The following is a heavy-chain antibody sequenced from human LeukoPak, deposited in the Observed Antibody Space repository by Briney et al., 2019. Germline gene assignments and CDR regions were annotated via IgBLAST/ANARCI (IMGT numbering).Heavy chain of an antibody. CDR1: GYTFTGYY. J-gene: IGHJ4*02. V-gene: IGHV1-2*02. D-gene: IGHD5-24*01. CDR3: ARSPNGYNLVY. Sequence: ASVKVSCKASGYTFTGYYMHWVRQAPGQGLEWMGWINPNSGGTNYAQKFQGRVTMTRDTSISTAYLQWSSLKASDTAMYYCARSPNGYNLVYWGQGTLVTVSS. CDR2: INPNSGGT.